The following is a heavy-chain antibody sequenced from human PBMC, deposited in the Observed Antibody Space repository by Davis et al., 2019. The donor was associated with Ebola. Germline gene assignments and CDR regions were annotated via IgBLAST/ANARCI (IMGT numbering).Heavy chain of an antibody. J-gene: IGHJ6*02. CDR2: ISSSSSYI. D-gene: IGHD3-16*01. Sequence: GGSLRLSCAASGFTFSSYAMSWVRQAPGKGLEWVSSISSSSSYIYYADSVKGRFTISRDNAKNSLYLQMNSLRAEDTAVYYCARDRPLDFFFGDYYGMDVWGQGTTVTVSS. CDR3: ARDRPLDFFFGDYYGMDV. V-gene: IGHV3-21*01. CDR1: GFTFSSYA.